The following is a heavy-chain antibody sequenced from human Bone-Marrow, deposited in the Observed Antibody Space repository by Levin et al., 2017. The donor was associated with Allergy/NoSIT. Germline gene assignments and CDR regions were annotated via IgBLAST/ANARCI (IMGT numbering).Heavy chain of an antibody. CDR2: VSGSGYNT. J-gene: IGHJ4*02. CDR1: GFTFSNPA. CDR3: ARRGPAEWGHFDF. D-gene: IGHD3-3*01. Sequence: LSLTCAASGFTFSNPAMAWVRQAPGKGLEWVSAVSGSGYNTYYADPVKGRLTISRDNSKNTLYLQMNSLRADDTALYYCARRGPAEWGHFDFWGQGTLVTVSS. V-gene: IGHV3-23*01.